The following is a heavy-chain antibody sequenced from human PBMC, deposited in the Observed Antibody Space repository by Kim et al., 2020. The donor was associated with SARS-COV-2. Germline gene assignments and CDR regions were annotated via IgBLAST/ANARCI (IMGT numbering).Heavy chain of an antibody. CDR2: INTNTGNP. CDR1: GYTFTSYA. J-gene: IGHJ6*02. V-gene: IGHV7-4-1*02. D-gene: IGHD3-3*01. Sequence: ASVKVSCKASGYTFTSYAMNWVRQAPGQGLEWMGWINTNTGNPTYAQGFPGRFVFSLDTSVSTAYLQISSLKAEDTAVYYCARVYYDFWSGVGIPNYNYYYGMDVWGQGTTVTVSS. CDR3: ARVYYDFWSGVGIPNYNYYYGMDV.